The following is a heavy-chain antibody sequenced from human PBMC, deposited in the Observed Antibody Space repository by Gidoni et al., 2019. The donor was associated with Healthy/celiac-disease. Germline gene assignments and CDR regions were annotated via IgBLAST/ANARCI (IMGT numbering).Heavy chain of an antibody. D-gene: IGHD5-18*01. V-gene: IGHV3-53*01. CDR3: ARVAAEGKGYSYGLVDY. J-gene: IGHJ4*02. CDR1: GFTGRSNY. CDR2: IYSGGST. Sequence: EVQLVESGGGLIQPGGSLRLSCAAPGFTGRSNYMSWVRQAPGKGLERVSVIYSGGSTYYADSVKGRFTISRDNSKNTLYLQMNSLRAEDTAVYYCARVAAEGKGYSYGLVDYWGQGTLVTVSS.